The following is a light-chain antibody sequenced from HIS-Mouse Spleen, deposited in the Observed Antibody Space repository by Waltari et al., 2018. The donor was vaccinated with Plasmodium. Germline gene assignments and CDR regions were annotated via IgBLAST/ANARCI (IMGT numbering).Light chain of an antibody. CDR3: QQYNNWSFT. CDR2: GAS. J-gene: IGKJ3*01. Sequence: EIVMTQSPATLSVSPGERATPSCRASQSGSSNLACYQQKPGQAPRLLIYGASTSATGIPARFSGSGSGTEFTLTISSLQSEDFAVYYCQQYNNWSFTFGPGTKVDIK. CDR1: QSGSSN. V-gene: IGKV3-15*01.